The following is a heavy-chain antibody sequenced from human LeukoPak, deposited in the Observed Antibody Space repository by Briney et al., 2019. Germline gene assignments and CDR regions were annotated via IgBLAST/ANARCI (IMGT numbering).Heavy chain of an antibody. CDR2: ISGSGDTT. CDR3: ATTIISDFDY. D-gene: IGHD3-10*01. V-gene: IGHV3-23*01. CDR1: GFTFSSYA. J-gene: IGHJ4*02. Sequence: GGSLRLSCAASGFTFSSYAMNWVRQAPGKGLEWVSSISGSGDTTWYADSVKGRFTISRDNSKNTLYLQMNSLRAEDTAVYSCATTIISDFDYWGQGTLVTVSS.